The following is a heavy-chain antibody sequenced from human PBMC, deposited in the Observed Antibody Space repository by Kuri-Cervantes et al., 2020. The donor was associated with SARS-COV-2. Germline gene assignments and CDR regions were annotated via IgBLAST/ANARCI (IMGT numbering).Heavy chain of an antibody. V-gene: IGHV3-30*02. CDR2: IRYDGSNK. CDR3: ARGDNYYDSSGHDY. D-gene: IGHD3-22*01. J-gene: IGHJ4*02. Sequence: GESLKISCAASGFTFSSYAMHWVRQAPGKGLEWVAFIRYDGSNKYYADSVKGRFTISRDNSKNTLYLQMNSLRAEDTAVYYCARGDNYYDSSGHDYWGQGTLVTVSS. CDR1: GFTFSSYA.